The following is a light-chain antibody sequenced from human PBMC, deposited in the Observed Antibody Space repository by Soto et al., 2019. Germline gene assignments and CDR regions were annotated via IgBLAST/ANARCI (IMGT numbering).Light chain of an antibody. CDR3: QHYSSYPNS. J-gene: IGKJ2*03. V-gene: IGKV1-5*03. CDR1: QNIDRW. Sequence: DIHMTQSPSTLSASVGDRVVITCRASQNIDRWLAWYQQKPRKAPQPLIYRASFQDNGVPPRFSGRGSGTQFTLTTTLLQPDDFATYFCQHYSSYPNSCVQGTKLEI. CDR2: RAS.